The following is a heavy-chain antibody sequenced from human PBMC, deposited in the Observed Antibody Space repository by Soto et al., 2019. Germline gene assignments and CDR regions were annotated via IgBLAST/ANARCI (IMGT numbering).Heavy chain of an antibody. D-gene: IGHD2-2*01. Sequence: QVQLVQSGAEVKKPGSSVKVSCKASGGTFSSYSISWVRQAPGQGLEWMGGIIPISGTANYAQKFRGRVTITADESTSTAYMELSSLRSEDTAVYYCARSQGSSTSLEIYYYYYYGMDVWGQGTTVTVFS. CDR2: IIPISGTA. CDR3: ARSQGSSTSLEIYYYYYYGMDV. CDR1: GGTFSSYS. V-gene: IGHV1-69*01. J-gene: IGHJ6*02.